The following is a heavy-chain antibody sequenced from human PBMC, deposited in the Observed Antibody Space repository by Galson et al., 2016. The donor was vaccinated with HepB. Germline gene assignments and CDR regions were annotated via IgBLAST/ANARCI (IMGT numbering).Heavy chain of an antibody. D-gene: IGHD6-6*01. V-gene: IGHV1-18*04. J-gene: IGHJ4*02. CDR2: ISAYNGDT. CDR1: GYTFTEYN. CDR3: ASDSTSSGGFDY. Sequence: SVKVSCKASGYTFTEYNFNWVRQAPGQGFEWMGWISAYNGDTNYAQKFEDRVVMTTDTSTTTAYMELRSLTSDETAVYYCASDSTSSGGFDYWGQGSLVTVSS.